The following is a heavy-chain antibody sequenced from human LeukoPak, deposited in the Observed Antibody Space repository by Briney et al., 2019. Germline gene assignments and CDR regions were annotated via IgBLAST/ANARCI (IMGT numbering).Heavy chain of an antibody. D-gene: IGHD2-15*01. J-gene: IGHJ5*02. Sequence: GASVKVSCKASGGTFSSYAISWVRQAPGQGLEWMGKIIPIFGTANYAQKFQGIVTITADESTSTAYMELSSLRSEDTAVYYCAGVGVVAATHNWFDPWGQGTLVTVSS. CDR2: IIPIFGTA. CDR3: AGVGVVAATHNWFDP. V-gene: IGHV1-69*13. CDR1: GGTFSSYA.